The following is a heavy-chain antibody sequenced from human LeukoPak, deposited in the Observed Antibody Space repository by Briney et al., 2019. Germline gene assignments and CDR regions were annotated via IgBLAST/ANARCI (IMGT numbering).Heavy chain of an antibody. J-gene: IGHJ5*02. CDR2: INHSGST. CDR1: GWSFNDYY. D-gene: IGHD3-3*01. V-gene: IGHV4-34*01. Sequence: SETLSLTCAVYGWSFNDYYWSWIRQPPGKGLEWIGEINHSGSTNYNPSLKSRVTISVDTSKNQFSLKLSSVTAADTAVYYCARIQYDFWSGYTNWFDPWGQGTLVTVSS. CDR3: ARIQYDFWSGYTNWFDP.